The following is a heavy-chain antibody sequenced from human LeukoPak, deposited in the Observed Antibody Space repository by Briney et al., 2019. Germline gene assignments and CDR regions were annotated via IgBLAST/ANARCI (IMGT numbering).Heavy chain of an antibody. V-gene: IGHV4-39*01. J-gene: IGHJ4*02. Sequence: SETLSLTCSVSGAFINREGFNWDWIRQPPGKGLEYIGSIFYNGNTYYNPSLKSRVTISVDTYKNQFSLKLTSLTAADTAVYYCTRRPKEPGFWTGYVDSWGQGTLVTVSS. D-gene: IGHD3/OR15-3a*01. CDR1: GAFINREGFN. CDR3: TRRPKEPGFWTGYVDS. CDR2: IFYNGNT.